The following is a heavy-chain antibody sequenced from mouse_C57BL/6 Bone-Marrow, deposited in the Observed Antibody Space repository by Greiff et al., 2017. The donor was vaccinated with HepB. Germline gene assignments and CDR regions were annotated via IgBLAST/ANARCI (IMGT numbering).Heavy chain of an antibody. CDR2: IYPRSGNT. D-gene: IGHD1-1*01. CDR1: GYTFTSYG. J-gene: IGHJ2*01. Sequence: QVQLQQSGAELARPGASVKLSCKASGYTFTSYGISWVKQRTGQGLEWIGEIYPRSGNTYYNEKFKGKATLTADKSSSTAYMELRSLTSEDSAVYFCARGYYYGSPALYWGQGTTLTVSS. V-gene: IGHV1-81*01. CDR3: ARGYYYGSPALY.